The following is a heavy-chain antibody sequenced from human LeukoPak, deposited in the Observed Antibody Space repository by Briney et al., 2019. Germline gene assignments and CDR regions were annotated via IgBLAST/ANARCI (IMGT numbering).Heavy chain of an antibody. D-gene: IGHD3-16*02. V-gene: IGHV3-23*01. CDR3: AKHGDNVWGSFRFGLDY. J-gene: IGHJ4*02. CDR2: IIGSGNSI. CDR1: GFTFGTYA. Sequence: GGSLRLSCAASGFTFGTYAMSWVRQAPGKGLEWVSLIIGSGNSIHYADSVKGRFTISRDNFQNTVFLQLNSLRPEDTAVYYCAKHGDNVWGSFRFGLDYWGQGTLVTVSS.